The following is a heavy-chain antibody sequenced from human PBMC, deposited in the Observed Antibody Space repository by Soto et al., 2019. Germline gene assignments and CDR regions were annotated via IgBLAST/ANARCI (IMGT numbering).Heavy chain of an antibody. Sequence: QVQLVQSGAEVKKPGASVKVSCKASGYTFTSYDINWVRQATGQGLEWMGWMNPNSGNTGYAQKFQGRVTMTRNTSRGTAYMELSSLRSEDTAVYYCASRGYSSGWYYYYYYGMDVWGQGTTVTVSS. CDR2: MNPNSGNT. V-gene: IGHV1-8*01. CDR3: ASRGYSSGWYYYYYYGMDV. D-gene: IGHD6-13*01. CDR1: GYTFTSYD. J-gene: IGHJ6*02.